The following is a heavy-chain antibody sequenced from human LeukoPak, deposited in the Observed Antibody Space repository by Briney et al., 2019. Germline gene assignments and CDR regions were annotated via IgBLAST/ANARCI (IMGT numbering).Heavy chain of an antibody. Sequence: GASVKVSCKASGYTFTNYYMHWVRQAPGQGLEWMGGIIPIFGTANYAQKFQGRVTITADESTSTAYMELSSLRSEDTAVYYCASGDILTGYYTYPIDYWGQGTLVTVSS. CDR1: GYTFTNYY. V-gene: IGHV1-69*13. J-gene: IGHJ4*02. CDR2: IIPIFGTA. CDR3: ASGDILTGYYTYPIDY. D-gene: IGHD3-9*01.